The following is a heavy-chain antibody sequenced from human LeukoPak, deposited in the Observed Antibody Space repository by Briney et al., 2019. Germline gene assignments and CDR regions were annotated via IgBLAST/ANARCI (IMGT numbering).Heavy chain of an antibody. CDR3: ARDGFDSSGYYTADF. J-gene: IGHJ4*02. V-gene: IGHV3-64*01. Sequence: GGSLRLSCAASGFTFSSYAMHWARQAPGKGLEYVSAISSNGGSTYYANSVKGRFTISRDNSKNTLYLQMGSLRAEDMAVYYCARDGFDSSGYYTADFWGQGTLVTVSS. D-gene: IGHD3-22*01. CDR1: GFTFSSYA. CDR2: ISSNGGST.